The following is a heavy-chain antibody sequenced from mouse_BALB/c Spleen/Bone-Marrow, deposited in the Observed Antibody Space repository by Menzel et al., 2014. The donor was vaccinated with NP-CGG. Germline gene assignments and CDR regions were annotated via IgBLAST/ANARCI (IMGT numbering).Heavy chain of an antibody. CDR1: GYTFTEYT. CDR2: IHPNNGSS. D-gene: IGHD2-1*01. V-gene: IGHV1-18*01. Sequence: EVQLQQSGPELVKPGASVKISCKTSGYTFTEYTMHWVKQSHGKSPEWIGGIHPNNGSSNYNLKFEGKATLTVDKSSSTAYMELRSLTSDDSALYYCARRGIYYGFPCWAQGTLVAVSA. CDR3: ARRGIYYGFPC. J-gene: IGHJ3*01.